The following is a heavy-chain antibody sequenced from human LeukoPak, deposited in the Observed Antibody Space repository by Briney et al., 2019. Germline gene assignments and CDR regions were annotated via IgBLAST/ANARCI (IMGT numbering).Heavy chain of an antibody. CDR3: ARDRKRHYLDY. D-gene: IGHD1-14*01. V-gene: IGHV3-7*01. J-gene: IGHJ4*02. CDR2: IKQDGSEK. Sequence: GGSLRLSRAASGFTFSSYWMSWVRQAPGKGLEWVVNIKQDGSEKYYVDSVKGRFTISRDNAKNSLYLQMNSLRAEDTAVYYWARDRKRHYLDYGGRETLDTAS. CDR1: GFTFSSYW.